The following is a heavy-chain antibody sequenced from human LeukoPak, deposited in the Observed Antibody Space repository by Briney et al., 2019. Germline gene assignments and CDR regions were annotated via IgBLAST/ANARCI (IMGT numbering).Heavy chain of an antibody. Sequence: KPSETLSLTCSVSGGSITTSSYYWGWIRQPPEKGLEWIGSIYYTGGTSYSPSLKSRVTISVDTSKNQFSLKLSSVTAADTAVYYCARVDYGGNVLFDYWGQGTLDTVSS. V-gene: IGHV4-39*01. D-gene: IGHD4-23*01. J-gene: IGHJ4*02. CDR1: GGSITTSSYY. CDR3: ARVDYGGNVLFDY. CDR2: IYYTGGT.